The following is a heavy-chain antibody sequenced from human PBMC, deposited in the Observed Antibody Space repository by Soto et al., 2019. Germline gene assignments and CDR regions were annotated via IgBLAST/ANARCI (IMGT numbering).Heavy chain of an antibody. V-gene: IGHV1-69*13. D-gene: IGHD2-2*01. CDR1: GGFSTYV. Sequence: GASVKVSCKASGGFSTYVITWVRQAPGQGLEWMGGIIPIFGTANYAQKFQGRVTITADESTSTAYMELSSLRSEDTAVYYCASGRDVVLVPAARPYYFDYWGQGTLVTVSS. J-gene: IGHJ4*02. CDR3: ASGRDVVLVPAARPYYFDY. CDR2: IIPIFGTA.